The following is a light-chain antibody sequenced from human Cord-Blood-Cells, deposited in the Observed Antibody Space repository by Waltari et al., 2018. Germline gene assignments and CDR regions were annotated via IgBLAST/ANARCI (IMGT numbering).Light chain of an antibody. CDR2: DVS. V-gene: IGLV2-14*01. Sequence: QSALTQPASVSGSPGQSITISCTGTSSDVGGYNYVSWYQQHPGKAPKLMIYDVSNRPPGVSSGFAGSKSATTASLTISGLQAEDEADYYCSSYTSSSTWVFGGGTKLTVL. J-gene: IGLJ3*02. CDR1: SSDVGGYNY. CDR3: SSYTSSSTWV.